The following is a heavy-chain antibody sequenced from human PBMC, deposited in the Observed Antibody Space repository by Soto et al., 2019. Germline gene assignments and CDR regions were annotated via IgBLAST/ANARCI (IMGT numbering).Heavy chain of an antibody. CDR3: ARPASGGSRDAFDV. CDR2: IDPTDSFT. J-gene: IGHJ3*01. CDR1: GYKFTTFW. Sequence: GESLKISCKASGYKFTTFWLNWVRQTPGKGLEWLGRIDPTDSFTNYSPPFEGHVTISVDRSISTAYLQWNSLPASDTAIYYCARPASGGSRDAFDVWGQGTTVTVSS. V-gene: IGHV5-10-1*01. D-gene: IGHD2-15*01.